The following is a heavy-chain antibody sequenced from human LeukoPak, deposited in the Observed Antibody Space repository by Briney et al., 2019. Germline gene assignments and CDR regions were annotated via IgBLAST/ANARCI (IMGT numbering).Heavy chain of an antibody. V-gene: IGHV1-69*06. CDR2: IIPIFGTA. D-gene: IGHD3-10*01. Sequence: ASVKVSCKASGGTFSSYAISWVRQAPGQGLEWTGGIIPIFGTANYAQKFQGRVTITADKSTSTAYMELSSLSSDDTAVYHCATDPNYYGSGSLDYWGQGTLVNVSS. J-gene: IGHJ4*02. CDR1: GGTFSSYA. CDR3: ATDPNYYGSGSLDY.